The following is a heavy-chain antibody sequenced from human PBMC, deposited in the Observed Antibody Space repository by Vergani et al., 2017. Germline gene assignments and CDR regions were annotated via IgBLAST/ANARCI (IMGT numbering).Heavy chain of an antibody. V-gene: IGHV3-23*03. CDR1: GFTFSSYA. CDR3: AKDVGCSSTSCYRYFDL. CDR2: IYSGGSST. D-gene: IGHD2-2*02. J-gene: IGHJ2*01. Sequence: EVQLLESGGGLVQPGGSLRLSCAASGFTFSSYAMSWVRQAPGKGLEWVSVIYSGGSSTYYADSVKGRLTISRDNSKNTLYLQMNSLRAEDTAVYYCAKDVGCSSTSCYRYFDLWGRGTLVTVSS.